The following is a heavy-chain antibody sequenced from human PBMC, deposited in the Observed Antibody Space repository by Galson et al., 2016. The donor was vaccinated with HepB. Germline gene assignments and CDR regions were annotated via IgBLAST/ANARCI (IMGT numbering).Heavy chain of an antibody. CDR2: ITWNSGAI. CDR1: GFIFGEYA. Sequence: SLRLSCAASGFIFGEYAMHWVQQAPGKGLEWVSGITWNSGAIAYADSVKGRFTISRDNAKNTLYLQMNSLRGDDTALYYCAKDKVSFYYYGMDVWGQGTTVTVSS. CDR3: AKDKVSFYYYGMDV. J-gene: IGHJ6*02. D-gene: IGHD2-8*01. V-gene: IGHV3-9*01.